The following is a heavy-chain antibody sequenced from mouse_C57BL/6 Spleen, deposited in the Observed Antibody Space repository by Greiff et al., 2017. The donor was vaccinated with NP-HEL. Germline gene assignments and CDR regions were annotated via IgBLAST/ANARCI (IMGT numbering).Heavy chain of an antibody. CDR1: GYAFTNYL. V-gene: IGHV1-54*01. D-gene: IGHD2-1*01. CDR2: INPGSGGT. Sequence: QVQLKESGAELVRPGTSVKVSCKASGYAFTNYLIEWVKQRPGQGLEWIGVINPGSGGTNYNEKFKGKATLTADKSSRTAYMQLSSLTSEDSAVYFCAREGNYWSWFAYWGQGTLVTVSA. CDR3: AREGNYWSWFAY. J-gene: IGHJ3*01.